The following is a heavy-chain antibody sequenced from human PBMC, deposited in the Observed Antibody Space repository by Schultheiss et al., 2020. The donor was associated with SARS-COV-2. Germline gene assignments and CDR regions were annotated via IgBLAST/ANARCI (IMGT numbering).Heavy chain of an antibody. CDR1: GGSISSNTYY. CDR3: ARHAVDGSHYYYYMDV. J-gene: IGHJ6*02. D-gene: IGHD6-19*01. CDR2: IIYSGTT. V-gene: IGHV4-39*01. Sequence: SQTLSLTCAVSGGSISSNTYYWGWIRQPPGKGLEWIGSIIYSGTTYYKSSLKSRVTISVDTSKNQFSLRLSSLTAADAAVYYCARHAVDGSHYYYYMDVWGQGTSVTVSS.